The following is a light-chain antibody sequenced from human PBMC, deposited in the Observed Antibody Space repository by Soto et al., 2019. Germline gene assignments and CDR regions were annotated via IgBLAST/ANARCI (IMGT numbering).Light chain of an antibody. Sequence: QSALTQPASVSGSPGQSITISCTGTSSDVGGYNYVSWYQQHPGKAPKLMIYEVSNRPSGVSNRFSGSKSGNTASLTISGLQAEHEADYYCSSYTSSSVVFGGGTKLTVL. CDR2: EVS. J-gene: IGLJ2*01. V-gene: IGLV2-14*01. CDR1: SSDVGGYNY. CDR3: SSYTSSSVV.